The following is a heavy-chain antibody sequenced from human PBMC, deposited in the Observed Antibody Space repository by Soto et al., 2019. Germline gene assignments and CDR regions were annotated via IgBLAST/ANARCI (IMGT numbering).Heavy chain of an antibody. CDR3: AKYYYGSGSYYNRFDP. CDR2: IYYSGST. D-gene: IGHD3-10*01. J-gene: IGHJ5*02. Sequence: SETLSLTCTVSGGSISSYYWIWIRQPPGKGLEWIGYIYYSGSTNYNPSLKSRVTISVDTSKNQFSLKLSSVTAADTAVYYCAKYYYGSGSYYNRFDPWGQGTLVTVSS. CDR1: GGSISSYY. V-gene: IGHV4-59*01.